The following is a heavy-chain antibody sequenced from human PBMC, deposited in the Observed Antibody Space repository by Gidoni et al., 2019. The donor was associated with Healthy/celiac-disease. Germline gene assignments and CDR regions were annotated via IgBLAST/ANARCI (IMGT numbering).Heavy chain of an antibody. D-gene: IGHD2-21*02. J-gene: IGHJ3*02. Sequence: EVQLVESGGGLVKPGGSLRVSCSASGFTFSSYSMNWVRQAPGKGLECVSTISSSSSYIYYADSVKGRFTISRDNAKNSLYLQMNSLRAEDTAVYYCARDSGYSYDKDYCGGDCYDAFDIWGQGTMVTVSS. V-gene: IGHV3-21*01. CDR2: ISSSSSYI. CDR1: GFTFSSYS. CDR3: ARDSGYSYDKDYCGGDCYDAFDI.